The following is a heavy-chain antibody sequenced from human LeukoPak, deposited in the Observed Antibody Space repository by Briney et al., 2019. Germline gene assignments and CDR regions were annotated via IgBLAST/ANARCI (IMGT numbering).Heavy chain of an antibody. J-gene: IGHJ5*02. Sequence: GRFLRLSCAASGFTFSSYAIHWVRQAPGKGLQWVAVITYDGNNKYYADSVKGRFTISRDNSKDTLYVQMNSLRTEDTAVYYCARGAYSSSWSFSPWGQGTLVIVSS. CDR3: ARGAYSSSWSFSP. CDR1: GFTFSSYA. V-gene: IGHV3-30-3*01. D-gene: IGHD6-13*01. CDR2: ITYDGNNK.